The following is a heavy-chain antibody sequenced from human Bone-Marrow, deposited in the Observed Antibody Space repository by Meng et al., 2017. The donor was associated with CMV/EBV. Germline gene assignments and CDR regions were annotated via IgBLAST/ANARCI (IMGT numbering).Heavy chain of an antibody. Sequence: SFRGYYWSWIRQPPGKGLEWIGEINHSGSTNYNPSLKSRVTISVDTSKNQFSLKLSSVTAADTAVYYCARGLRYYDFWSGYSRFDPWGQGTLVTVSS. CDR2: INHSGST. J-gene: IGHJ5*02. CDR3: ARGLRYYDFWSGYSRFDP. CDR1: SFRGYY. D-gene: IGHD3-3*01. V-gene: IGHV4-34*01.